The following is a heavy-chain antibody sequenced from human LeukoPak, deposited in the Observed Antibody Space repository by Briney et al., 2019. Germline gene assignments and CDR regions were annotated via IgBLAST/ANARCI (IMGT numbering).Heavy chain of an antibody. CDR3: AKNVREADWYYYYMDV. D-gene: IGHD3-9*01. J-gene: IGHJ6*03. Sequence: GGSLRLSCAASGFPFTSYAVTWVRQAPGKGLEWVSAISGSGVTTYFADSVKGRFTISRDNSKNTLYLQMNSLRAEDTAVYYCAKNVREADWYYYYMDVWGKGTTVTVSS. V-gene: IGHV3-23*01. CDR1: GFPFTSYA. CDR2: ISGSGVTT.